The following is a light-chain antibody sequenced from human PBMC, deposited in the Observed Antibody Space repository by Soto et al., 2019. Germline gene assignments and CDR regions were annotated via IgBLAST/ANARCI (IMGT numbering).Light chain of an antibody. CDR3: QQYDQWWT. V-gene: IGKV3-15*01. Sequence: EIVMTQSPATLSVSPGERATFSCRASQSVNSNLAWYQLKPGQPPRLLVYGASIRATDIPARFSGSGSGTDYTLTISSLQSEDFGVYFCQQYDQWWTFGQWTKVEIK. CDR2: GAS. CDR1: QSVNSN. J-gene: IGKJ1*01.